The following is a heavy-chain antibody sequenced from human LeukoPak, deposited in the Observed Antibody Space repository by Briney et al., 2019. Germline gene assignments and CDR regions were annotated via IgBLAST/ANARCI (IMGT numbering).Heavy chain of an antibody. CDR1: GGSISSGDYY. D-gene: IGHD3-10*01. CDR3: ARATNPGFGKYYFDY. V-gene: IGHV4-61*09. Sequence: SQTLSLTCTVSGGSISSGDYYWSWIRQPAGKGLEWIGHIYTSGSTNNNPSLKSRLTLSLDTSKNQFSLNLNSVTAADTAVYYCARATNPGFGKYYFDYWGQGTLVTVSS. CDR2: IYTSGST. J-gene: IGHJ4*02.